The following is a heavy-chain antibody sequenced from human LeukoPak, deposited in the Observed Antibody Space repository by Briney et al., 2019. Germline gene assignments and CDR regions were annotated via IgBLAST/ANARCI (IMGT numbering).Heavy chain of an antibody. D-gene: IGHD1-1*01. CDR2: ISYDGSNK. CDR3: AALWNDLFDY. Sequence: PGGSLRLSCAASGFTFSSYGMHWVRQAPGKGLEWVAVISYDGSNKYYADSVKGRFTISRDNSKNTLYLQMNSLRAEDTAVYYCAALWNDLFDYWGQGTLVTVSS. J-gene: IGHJ4*02. CDR1: GFTFSSYG. V-gene: IGHV3-30*03.